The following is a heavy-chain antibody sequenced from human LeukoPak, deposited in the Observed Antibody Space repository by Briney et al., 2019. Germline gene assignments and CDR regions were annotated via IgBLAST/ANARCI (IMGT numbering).Heavy chain of an antibody. CDR3: ASHTAGHGSGY. Sequence: PSETLSLTCTVSGASISSYYWSWIRQPQGKGLEWIGHIYNSGSTRYNPSLKSRVAISVDTSNNQFSPNLNSVTVADTAVYYCASHTAGHGSGYWGHGILVTVSS. CDR2: IYNSGST. D-gene: IGHD5-24*01. V-gene: IGHV4-59*08. CDR1: GASISSYY. J-gene: IGHJ4*01.